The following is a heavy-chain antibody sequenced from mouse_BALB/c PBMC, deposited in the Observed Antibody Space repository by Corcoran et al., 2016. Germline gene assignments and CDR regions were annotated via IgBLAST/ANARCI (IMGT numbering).Heavy chain of an antibody. V-gene: IGHV9-3-1*01. CDR3: AREPYAMDF. J-gene: IGHJ4*01. Sequence: NQEVQSGPELKKPGETVKISCKASGYTFTNNGMNWVKQAPGKGLKWMGWINTYTGEPTYADDFKGRFAFSLETSASTTYLQINNLKNEDTATYFCAREPYAMDFWGQGTSVTVSS. CDR2: INTYTGEP. CDR1: GYTFTNNG.